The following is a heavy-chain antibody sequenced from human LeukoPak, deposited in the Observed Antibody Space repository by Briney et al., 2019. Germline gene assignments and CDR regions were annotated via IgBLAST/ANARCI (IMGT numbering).Heavy chain of an antibody. J-gene: IGHJ3*02. CDR1: GGTFSSYV. D-gene: IGHD3-22*01. Sequence: SVKVSCKASGGTFSSYVISWVRQAPGQGLEWMGGIIPIFGTANYAQKFQGRVTITADESTSTAYMELSSLRSEDTAVYYCAREYYYDSSGYVSILGDAFDIWGQGTMVTVSS. CDR2: IIPIFGTA. V-gene: IGHV1-69*13. CDR3: AREYYYDSSGYVSILGDAFDI.